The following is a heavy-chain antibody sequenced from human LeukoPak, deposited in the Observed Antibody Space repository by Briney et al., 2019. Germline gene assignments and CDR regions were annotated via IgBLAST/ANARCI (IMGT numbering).Heavy chain of an antibody. Sequence: ASVKVSCKASGYTLTSYGISWVRQAPGQGLEWMGWISAYNGNTNYAQKLQGRVTMTTDTSTSTAYMELRSLRSDDTAVYYCARGRELRGGYYYGMDVWGQGTTVTVSS. V-gene: IGHV1-18*01. D-gene: IGHD1-26*01. CDR2: ISAYNGNT. CDR1: GYTLTSYG. CDR3: ARGRELRGGYYYGMDV. J-gene: IGHJ6*02.